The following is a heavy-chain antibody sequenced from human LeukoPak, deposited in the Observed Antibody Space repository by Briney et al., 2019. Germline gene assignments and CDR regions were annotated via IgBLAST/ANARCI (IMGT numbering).Heavy chain of an antibody. V-gene: IGHV3-21*01. CDR3: ARDCTYYYDSSGYCDFDY. J-gene: IGHJ4*02. Sequence: GGSLRLSCAASGFTFSSYGMHWVRQAPGKGLEWVSSISSSSSYIYYADSVKGRFTISRDNAKNSLYLQMNSLRAEDTAVYYCARDCTYYYDSSGYCDFDYWGQGTLVTVSS. CDR1: GFTFSSYG. D-gene: IGHD3-22*01. CDR2: ISSSSSYI.